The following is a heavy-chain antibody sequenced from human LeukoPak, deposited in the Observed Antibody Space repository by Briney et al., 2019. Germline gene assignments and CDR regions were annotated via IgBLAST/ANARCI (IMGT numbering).Heavy chain of an antibody. Sequence: PGGSLRLSCAASGFTFSSYGMHWVRQAPGKGLEWVAFIRYDGSNKYYADSVKGRFTISRDNSKNTLYLQMNSLRAEDTAVYYCAKGFVPAAMLVGFDYWGQGTLVTVSS. CDR3: AKGFVPAAMLVGFDY. CDR2: IRYDGSNK. V-gene: IGHV3-30*02. J-gene: IGHJ4*02. D-gene: IGHD2-2*01. CDR1: GFTFSSYG.